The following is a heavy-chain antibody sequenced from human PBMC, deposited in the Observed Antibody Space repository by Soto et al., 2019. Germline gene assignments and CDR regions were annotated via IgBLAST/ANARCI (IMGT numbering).Heavy chain of an antibody. D-gene: IGHD3-22*01. V-gene: IGHV3-23*01. CDR2: ISGSGGST. Sequence: PGGSLRLSCAASGFTFSSYAMSWVRQAPGKGLEWVSAISGSGGSTHYADSVKGRFTISRDNSKNTLYLQMNSLRAEDTAVYYCAKDLAMIVVVINFFPDYWGQGTLVTVSS. J-gene: IGHJ4*02. CDR1: GFTFSSYA. CDR3: AKDLAMIVVVINFFPDY.